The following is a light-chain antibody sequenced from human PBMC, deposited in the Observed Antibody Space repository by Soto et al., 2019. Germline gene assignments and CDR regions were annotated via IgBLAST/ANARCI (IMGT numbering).Light chain of an antibody. J-gene: IGKJ1*01. Sequence: EIVLTQSQATLSVSPLDRSPLXCRASQSVSSNLAWYQQKPGQPPKLLIYWASTRESGVPDRFSGSGSGTDFTLSIGSLQAEDVAVYYCQQYYSTPRTFGQGTKVDIK. V-gene: IGKV4-1*01. CDR3: QQYYSTPRT. CDR2: WAS. CDR1: QSVSSN.